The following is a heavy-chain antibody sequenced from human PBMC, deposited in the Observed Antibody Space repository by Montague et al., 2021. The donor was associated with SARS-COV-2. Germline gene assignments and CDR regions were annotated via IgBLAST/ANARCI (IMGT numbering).Heavy chain of an antibody. D-gene: IGHD3-3*01. CDR3: ARDPLLTIFGSYYYYYMDV. Sequence: SLRLSCAASGLTSSSYAMHWVRQAPGKGLEWVAVLSYDGSNKYYVDSVKGRFTISRDNSKNTLFLQMNSLRAEDTAVYYCARDPLLTIFGSYYYYYMDVWGKGTTVTVSS. V-gene: IGHV3-30*04. CDR1: GLTSSSYA. J-gene: IGHJ6*03. CDR2: LSYDGSNK.